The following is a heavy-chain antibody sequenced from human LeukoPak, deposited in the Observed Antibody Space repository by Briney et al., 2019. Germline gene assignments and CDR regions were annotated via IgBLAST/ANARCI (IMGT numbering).Heavy chain of an antibody. CDR2: ISAYNGNT. CDR3: ASNSRFGELADGMDV. CDR1: GYTFTSYG. V-gene: IGHV1-18*04. Sequence: ASVKVSCKASGYTFTSYGISWVRQAPGQGGEWMGWISAYNGNTNYAQKLQGRVTMTTDTSTSTAYMELRSLRSDDTAVYYCASNSRFGELADGMDVWGKGTTVTVSS. D-gene: IGHD3-10*01. J-gene: IGHJ6*04.